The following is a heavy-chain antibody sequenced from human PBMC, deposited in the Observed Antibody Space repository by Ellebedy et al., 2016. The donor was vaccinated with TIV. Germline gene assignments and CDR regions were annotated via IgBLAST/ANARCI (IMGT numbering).Heavy chain of an antibody. J-gene: IGHJ4*02. V-gene: IGHV3-30*18. Sequence: GESLKISXAASGFTFSSNGMHWVRQAPGKGLEWVAVILSDGNDEYYADSVKGRFTISRDNSKDTLYLQMNSLRTEDTAVYYCAKEVKSGTTCFDYWGRGTLVTVSS. CDR1: GFTFSSNG. D-gene: IGHD1-1*01. CDR2: ILSDGNDE. CDR3: AKEVKSGTTCFDY.